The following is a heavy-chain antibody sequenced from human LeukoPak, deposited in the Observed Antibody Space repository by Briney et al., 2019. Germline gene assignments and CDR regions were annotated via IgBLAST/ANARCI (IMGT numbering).Heavy chain of an antibody. Sequence: GASVKVSCKASGSTFTSYGISWVRQAPGQGLEWLGWISAYNGNTNYAQKLQGRVTMTTDTSTSTAYMKLRSLRSDDTAVYYCARVGGSMKEEEWELPTYDYWGQGTLVTVSS. CDR3: ARVGGSMKEEEWELPTYDY. CDR1: GSTFTSYG. D-gene: IGHD1-26*01. V-gene: IGHV1-18*01. J-gene: IGHJ4*02. CDR2: ISAYNGNT.